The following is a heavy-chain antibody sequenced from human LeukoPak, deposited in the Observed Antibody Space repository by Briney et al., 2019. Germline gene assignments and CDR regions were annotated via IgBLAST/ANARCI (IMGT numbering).Heavy chain of an antibody. CDR3: ARGITQGKYYFDY. V-gene: IGHV4-34*01. D-gene: IGHD3-10*01. CDR2: INHSGST. CDR1: GGSFSGYY. J-gene: IGHJ4*02. Sequence: SETLSLTCAVYGGSFSGYYWSWIRQPPGKGLEWIGEINHSGSTNYNPSLKSRVTISVDTSKNQFSLKLSSVTAADTAVYYCARGITQGKYYFDYWGQGTLVTVSS.